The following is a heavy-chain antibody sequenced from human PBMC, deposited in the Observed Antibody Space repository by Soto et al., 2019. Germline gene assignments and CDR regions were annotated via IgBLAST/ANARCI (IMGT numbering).Heavy chain of an antibody. V-gene: IGHV3-21*06. Sequence: GGSLRLSCAASGFTFTRYSMNWVRQAPGKGLEWVSSISSTTNYIYYGDSMKGRFTISRDSAKNSLYLEMNSLRAEDTAVYYCARESEDLTSNFDYWGQGILVTVSS. CDR2: ISSTTNYI. CDR1: GFTFTRYS. J-gene: IGHJ4*02. CDR3: ARESEDLTSNFDY.